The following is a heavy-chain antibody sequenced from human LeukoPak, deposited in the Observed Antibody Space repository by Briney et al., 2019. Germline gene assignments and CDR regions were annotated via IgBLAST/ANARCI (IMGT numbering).Heavy chain of an antibody. CDR3: ARDLIAVAGRGNYFDY. V-gene: IGHV3-11*01. CDR1: GFTFSDYY. D-gene: IGHD6-19*01. Sequence: GGSLRLSCAASGFTFSDYYMSWIRQAPGKGLEWVSYISSSGSTIYYADSVKGRFTISRDNAKNSLYLQMNSLRAEDTAVYYCARDLIAVAGRGNYFDYWGQGTLVTVSS. J-gene: IGHJ4*02. CDR2: ISSSGSTI.